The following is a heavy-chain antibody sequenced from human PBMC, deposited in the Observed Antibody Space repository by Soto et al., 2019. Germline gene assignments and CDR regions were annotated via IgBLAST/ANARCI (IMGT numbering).Heavy chain of an antibody. CDR2: ISAYNVNT. V-gene: IGHV1-18*01. Sequence: ASVKVSCKASGYTFTSYGISWVRQAPGQGLEWMGWISAYNVNTNYAQKLQGRVTMTTDTSTSTAYMELRSLRSDDTAVYYCARYDDSLTGAAYCYYGMDVWGGGTAVSVCS. J-gene: IGHJ6*02. CDR1: GYTFTSYG. CDR3: ARYDDSLTGAAYCYYGMDV. D-gene: IGHD3-9*01.